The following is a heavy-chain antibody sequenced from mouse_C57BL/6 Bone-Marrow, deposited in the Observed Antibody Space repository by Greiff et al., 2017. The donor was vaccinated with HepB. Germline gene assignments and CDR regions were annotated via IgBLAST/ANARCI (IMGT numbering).Heavy chain of an antibody. CDR3: ARQGLLWLRRDLAY. CDR2: ISSGSSTI. CDR1: GFTFSDYG. Sequence: DVMLVESGGGLVKPGGSLKLSCAASGFTFSDYGMHWVRQAPEKGLEWVAYISSGSSTIYYADTVKGRFTISRDNAKNTLFLQMTSLRSEDTAMYYCARQGLLWLRRDLAYWGQGTLVTVSA. D-gene: IGHD2-2*01. J-gene: IGHJ3*01. V-gene: IGHV5-17*01.